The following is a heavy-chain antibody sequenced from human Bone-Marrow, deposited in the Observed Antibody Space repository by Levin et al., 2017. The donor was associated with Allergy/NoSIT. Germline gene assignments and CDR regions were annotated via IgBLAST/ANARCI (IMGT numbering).Heavy chain of an antibody. V-gene: IGHV3-30*03. CDR2: ITSDGNNK. J-gene: IGHJ6*02. CDR1: GLSFSSYG. CDR3: ASRGDMDA. Sequence: GESLKISCEASGLSFSSYGMHWVRQAPGKGLEWVALITSDGNNKYLADSVKGRFSISRDNSKNTLYLQMNSLRAEDMAVYYCASRGDMDAWGQGTTVTVSS.